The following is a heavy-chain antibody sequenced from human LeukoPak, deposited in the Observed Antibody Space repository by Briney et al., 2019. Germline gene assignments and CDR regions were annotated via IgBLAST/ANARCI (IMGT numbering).Heavy chain of an antibody. V-gene: IGHV3-66*04. CDR1: GFTVSSNY. J-gene: IGHJ5*02. Sequence: GGSLGLSCAASGFTVSSNYMSWVRQAPGKGLEWVSVIYSGGNTFYADSVKGRFTISRDNSKNTLYLQMNSLRAEDTAVYYCASHNWFDPWGQGTLVTVSS. CDR3: ASHNWFDP. CDR2: IYSGGNT.